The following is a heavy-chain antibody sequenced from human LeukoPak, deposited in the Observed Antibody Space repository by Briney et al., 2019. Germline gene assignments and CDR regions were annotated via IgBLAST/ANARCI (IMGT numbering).Heavy chain of an antibody. CDR1: GYTLTNNW. CDR3: ARLEMATIGGGFDY. CDR2: IYPGDSDT. Sequence: GESLKISCKISGYTLTNNWIGWVRQMPGKGPEWMGIIYPGDSDTRYSPSFHGQVTISADKSISTAYLQWGSLKASDTAMYYCARLEMATIGGGFDYWGQGTLVTVSS. V-gene: IGHV5-51*01. J-gene: IGHJ4*02. D-gene: IGHD5-24*01.